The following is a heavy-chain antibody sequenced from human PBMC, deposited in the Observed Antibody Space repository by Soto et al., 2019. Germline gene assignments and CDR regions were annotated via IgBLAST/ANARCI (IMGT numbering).Heavy chain of an antibody. D-gene: IGHD6-19*01. J-gene: IGHJ5*01. V-gene: IGHV3-74*01. CDR2: INSDGSST. CDR1: GFTFSNYW. Sequence: GGSLRLSCAASGFTFSNYWMHWVRQAPGRGLVWVSRINSDGSSTTFADSVRGRFTISRDNAKNTLYLQMNSLRAEDTAVYYCARDPAPSGWFDYWGQGTQVTVSS. CDR3: ARDPAPSGWFDY.